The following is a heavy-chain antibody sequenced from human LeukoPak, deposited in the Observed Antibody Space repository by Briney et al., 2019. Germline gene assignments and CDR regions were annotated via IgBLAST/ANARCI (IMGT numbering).Heavy chain of an antibody. Sequence: SQTLSLTCVISGDSVSKDNAAWNWIRQSPSRGLEWLARASYRSKWYYDYAVSVKSRMSINTDTSKNQFTLQVNSVIPEDTAMYYCVGCSGGSCHSGAFEIRGQGTMITVSS. CDR3: VGCSGGSCHSGAFEI. J-gene: IGHJ3*02. V-gene: IGHV6-1*01. CDR2: ASYRSKWYY. CDR1: GDSVSKDNAA. D-gene: IGHD2-15*01.